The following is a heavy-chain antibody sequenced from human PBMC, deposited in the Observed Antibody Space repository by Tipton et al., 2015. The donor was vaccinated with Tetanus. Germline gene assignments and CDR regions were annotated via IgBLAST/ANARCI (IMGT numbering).Heavy chain of an antibody. J-gene: IGHJ5*02. D-gene: IGHD3-10*01. Sequence: SLRLSCSASGFTFSSYAMHWVRQAPGKGLEYVSAISSNGGSTYYADSVKGRFTISRDNAKNSLYLQVNSLRDEDTAVYYCARDVTDPKLLWFGARVENWFDPWGQGTLVTVSS. V-gene: IGHV3-64*04. CDR2: ISSNGGST. CDR1: GFTFSSYA. CDR3: ARDVTDPKLLWFGARVENWFDP.